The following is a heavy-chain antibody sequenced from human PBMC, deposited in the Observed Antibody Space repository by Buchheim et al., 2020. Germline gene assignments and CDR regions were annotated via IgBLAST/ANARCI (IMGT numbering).Heavy chain of an antibody. Sequence: QVRLQESGPGLVKPSETLSLTCTVSGGSISSYCWSWIRQPPGKGLEWIGYIYYSGSTSYNPSLKSRVTISVDTSKNQFSLKLSSVTAADTAVYYCARHLVYCTGGSCPWGYWGQGTL. CDR3: ARHLVYCTGGSCPWGY. J-gene: IGHJ4*02. V-gene: IGHV4-59*08. CDR1: GGSISSYC. D-gene: IGHD2-15*01. CDR2: IYYSGST.